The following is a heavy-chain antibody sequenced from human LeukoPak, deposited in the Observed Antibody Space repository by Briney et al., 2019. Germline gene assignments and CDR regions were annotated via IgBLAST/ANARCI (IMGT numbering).Heavy chain of an antibody. CDR1: GDSISSYY. D-gene: IGHD3-3*01. CDR3: ARVARSTYYDFWSGYLSGYYYYYMDV. J-gene: IGHJ6*03. Sequence: SETLSLTCTVSGDSISSYYWSWIRQPAGKGLEWIGRIYTSGSSNYNPSLKSRVTMSVDTSKNQFSLKLSSVTAADTAVYYCARVARSTYYDFWSGYLSGYYYYYMDVWGKGTTVTVSS. V-gene: IGHV4-4*07. CDR2: IYTSGSS.